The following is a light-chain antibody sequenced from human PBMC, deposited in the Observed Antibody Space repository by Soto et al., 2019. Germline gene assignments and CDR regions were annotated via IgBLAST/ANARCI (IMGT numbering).Light chain of an antibody. CDR3: QEYGSSRT. V-gene: IGKV3-20*01. CDR2: GAS. CDR1: QSVSGTY. Sequence: EVVLTQSPGTLSLSPGERATLSCRASQSVSGTYLAWYQQKPGQAPRLLIYGASSRATGIPDRFSGSGSGTAFTLTISRLEPDDFAVYYCQEYGSSRTFGQGTKVEIK. J-gene: IGKJ1*01.